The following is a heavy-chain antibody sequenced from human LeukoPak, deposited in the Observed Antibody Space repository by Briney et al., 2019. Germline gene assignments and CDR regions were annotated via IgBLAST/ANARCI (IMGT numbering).Heavy chain of an antibody. CDR3: ARQGKVGGYSYGIDY. CDR1: GGSISSSSYY. CDR2: IYYSVST. J-gene: IGHJ4*02. V-gene: IGHV4-39*01. Sequence: SETLSLTCTVSGGSISSSSYYWGWIRQPPGKGLEWIVRIYYSVSTYYNPSVKGRVTISVDTSKNQFSLKLSSVTAADTAVHYCARQGKVGGYSYGIDYWGQGTLVTVSS. D-gene: IGHD5-18*01.